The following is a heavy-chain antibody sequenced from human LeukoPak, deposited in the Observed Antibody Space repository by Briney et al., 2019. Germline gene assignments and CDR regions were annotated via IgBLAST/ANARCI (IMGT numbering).Heavy chain of an antibody. Sequence: GGSLRLSCAASGFTFGSYAMSWVRQAPGKGLEWVSAISGSGGSTYYADSVKGRFTISRDNSKNTLYLQMNSLRAEDTAVYYCAKQGSTSPRNSYYFDYWGQGTLVTVSS. CDR2: ISGSGGST. J-gene: IGHJ4*02. D-gene: IGHD1-7*01. CDR1: GFTFGSYA. CDR3: AKQGSTSPRNSYYFDY. V-gene: IGHV3-23*01.